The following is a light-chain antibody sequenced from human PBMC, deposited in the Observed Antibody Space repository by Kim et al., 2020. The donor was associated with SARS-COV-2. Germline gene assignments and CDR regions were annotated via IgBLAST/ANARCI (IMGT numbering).Light chain of an antibody. V-gene: IGKV1-16*02. CDR3: QQYTTYPRT. CDR2: GAS. J-gene: IGKJ1*01. CDR1: QDIQIF. Sequence: ASVGYRVTITCRASQDIQIFLAWFHQKPGKAPRSLIHGASTLQSGVPSNFSGSGSGTDFALTISSLQPEDFGTYYCQQYTTYPRTFGPGTKVDIK.